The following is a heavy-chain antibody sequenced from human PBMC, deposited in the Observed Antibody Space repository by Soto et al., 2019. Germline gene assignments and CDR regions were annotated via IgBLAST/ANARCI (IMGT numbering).Heavy chain of an antibody. CDR1: GFTVSSNY. CDR2: IYSGGST. CDR3: ASCLERQSTYYYYGMDV. V-gene: IGHV3-53*01. Sequence: GGSLRLSCAASGFTVSSNYMSWVRQAPGKGLEWVSVIYSGGSTYYADSVKGRFTISRDNSKNTLYLQMNSLRAEDTAVYYCASCLERQSTYYYYGMDVWGQGTTVTVSS. J-gene: IGHJ6*02. D-gene: IGHD1-1*01.